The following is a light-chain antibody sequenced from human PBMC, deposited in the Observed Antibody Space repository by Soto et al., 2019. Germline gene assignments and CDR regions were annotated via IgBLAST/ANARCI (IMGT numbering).Light chain of an antibody. V-gene: IGLV3-1*01. CDR2: QDT. CDR3: QAWDSSTVV. CDR1: KLGHKY. Sequence: SYELTQPPSVSVSPGQTASITCSGDKLGHKYVCWYQQKSGQSPVLVIYQDTKRPSGIPERFSGSNSGDTATLTISGTQAMDEADYYCQAWDSSTVVFGGGTKLTVL. J-gene: IGLJ3*02.